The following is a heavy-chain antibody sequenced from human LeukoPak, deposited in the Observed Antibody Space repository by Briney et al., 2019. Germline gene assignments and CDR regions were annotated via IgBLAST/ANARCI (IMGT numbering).Heavy chain of an antibody. V-gene: IGHV3-23*01. J-gene: IGHJ4*02. D-gene: IGHD4-17*01. CDR1: GFTFRSYA. CDR3: AEVDGYGAENY. Sequence: GGSLRLSCAASGFTFRSYAMSWVRQAPGKGLEWVSAISSSGGRTYYADSVKGRFTISRDNSKNTLYPQMNSLRAEDTAVYYCAEVDGYGAENYWGQGTLVTVSS. CDR2: ISSSGGRT.